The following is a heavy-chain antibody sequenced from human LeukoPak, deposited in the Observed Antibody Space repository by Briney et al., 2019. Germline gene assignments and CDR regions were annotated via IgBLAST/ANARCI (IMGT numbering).Heavy chain of an antibody. V-gene: IGHV4-4*07. Sequence: PSETLSLTCTVSGGSISGYYWSWIRQPAGKGLQWIGRISPSGSTNYNPSLKSRVTMSVDTSKNQFSLNLSSVTAADTAVYYCASGRDTWGTLPKYYFDYWGQGTLVTVSS. J-gene: IGHJ4*02. CDR3: ASGRDTWGTLPKYYFDY. CDR2: ISPSGST. CDR1: GGSISGYY. D-gene: IGHD5-24*01.